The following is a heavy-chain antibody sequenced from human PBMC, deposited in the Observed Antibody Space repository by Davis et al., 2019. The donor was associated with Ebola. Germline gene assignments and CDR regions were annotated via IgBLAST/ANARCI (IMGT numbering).Heavy chain of an antibody. CDR1: GFTFSSYG. CDR2: IWYDGSNK. V-gene: IGHV3-33*01. J-gene: IGHJ6*02. CDR3: ARDLRTTNYYYYGMDV. Sequence: GGSLRLSFAASGFTFSSYGMHWVRQAPGQGLEWVAAIWYDGSNKYYADSVKGRFTIPRDNSKNTLYLQMNSLRAEDTAVYYCARDLRTTNYYYYGMDVWGQGTTVTVSS. D-gene: IGHD4-17*01.